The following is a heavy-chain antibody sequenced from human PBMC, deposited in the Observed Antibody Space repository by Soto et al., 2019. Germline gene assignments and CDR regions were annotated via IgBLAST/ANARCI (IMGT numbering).Heavy chain of an antibody. Sequence: QVQLQESGPGLVKPSETLSLSCTVSGGSISSYYWSWFRQSPGKRMEWIGYVHHSWGSSYNPSLQSRAAIALDTSKSQFPLKVTSVTATDTAVYYCARQGFGPLHALVDVWGQGTTVTVSS. CDR2: VHHSWGS. D-gene: IGHD3-10*01. J-gene: IGHJ6*02. V-gene: IGHV4-59*08. CDR3: ARQGFGPLHALVDV. CDR1: GGSISSYY.